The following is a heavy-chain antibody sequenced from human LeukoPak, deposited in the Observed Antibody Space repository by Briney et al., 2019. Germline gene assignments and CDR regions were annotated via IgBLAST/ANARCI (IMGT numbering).Heavy chain of an antibody. CDR3: ARGDIVVVPAAAPFDP. D-gene: IGHD2-2*01. J-gene: IGHJ5*02. V-gene: IGHV4-59*01. CDR2: IYYSGST. Sequence: SETLSLTCTVSGGSISSYYWSWIRQPPGKGREWIGYIYYSGSTNYNPSLKSRVTIAVDTSKNQFSLELSSVTAADTAVYYCARGDIVVVPAAAPFDPWGQRTLVTVSS. CDR1: GGSISSYY.